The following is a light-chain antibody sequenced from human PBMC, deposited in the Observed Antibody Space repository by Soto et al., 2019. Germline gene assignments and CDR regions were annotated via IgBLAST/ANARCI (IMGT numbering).Light chain of an antibody. J-gene: IGKJ1*01. CDR1: QSVSNSY. Sequence: EIVLTQSPATLSLSPGEIATLSCSASQSVSNSYLAWYQQKPGQAPRLLIYGASNRATGIPDRFSGSGSGTDFTLTISRLEPEDFAVYYCQQYGRSGTFGQGTKVDIK. CDR2: GAS. V-gene: IGKV3-20*01. CDR3: QQYGRSGT.